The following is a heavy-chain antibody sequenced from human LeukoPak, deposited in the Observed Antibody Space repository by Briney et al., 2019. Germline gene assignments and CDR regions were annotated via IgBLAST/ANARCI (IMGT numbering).Heavy chain of an antibody. CDR2: IKPDGSEK. V-gene: IGHV3-7*01. Sequence: GGSLRLSCAASGFVFSASYMSWIRKAPGKGLEWVATIKPDGSEKYHVDSVSGRFTISRDNTNDPLFLQMNSLRVDDTAVYYCVRGGIYWTVSWGQGTLVNVS. J-gene: IGHJ5*01. CDR1: GFVFSASY. CDR3: VRGGIYWTVS.